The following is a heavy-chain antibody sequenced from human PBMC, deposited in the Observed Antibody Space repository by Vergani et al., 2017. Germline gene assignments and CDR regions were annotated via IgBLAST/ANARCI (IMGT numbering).Heavy chain of an antibody. D-gene: IGHD6-13*01. CDR1: GFTFSSYA. CDR2: ISGSGGST. Sequence: EVQLLESGGGLVQPGGSLRLSCAASGFTFSSYAMSWVRQAPGKGLEWVSAISGSGGSTYYADAVKGRFTISRDNSKNTLYLQMNSLRAEDTAVYYCAKDQRYSSSCLLDYWGQGTLVTVSS. J-gene: IGHJ4*02. CDR3: AKDQRYSSSCLLDY. V-gene: IGHV3-23*01.